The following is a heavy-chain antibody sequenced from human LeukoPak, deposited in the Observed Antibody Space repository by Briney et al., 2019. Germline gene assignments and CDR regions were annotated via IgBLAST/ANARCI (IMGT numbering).Heavy chain of an antibody. CDR1: GFTFRNYA. V-gene: IGHV3-23*01. J-gene: IGHJ5*02. D-gene: IGHD6-19*01. CDR2: ISGSGGNT. CDR3: AKDPWNAAVANTNGWFDP. Sequence: GGSLRLSCAASGFTFRNYAMSWVRRAPGKGLEWVSSISGSGGNTYYGQSVKGRFSISRDNSKNTLNLQMDSLRADDTALYFCAKDPWNAAVANTNGWFDPWGQGTLVTVSS.